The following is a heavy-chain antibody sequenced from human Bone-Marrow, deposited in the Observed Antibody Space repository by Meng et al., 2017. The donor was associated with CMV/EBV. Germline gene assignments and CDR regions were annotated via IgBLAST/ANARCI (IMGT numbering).Heavy chain of an antibody. CDR1: GFTFSSYA. Sequence: GESLKISCAASGFTFSSYAMSWVRQAPGKGLEWVSVIYSGGSTYYADSVKGRFTISRDNSKNTLYLQMNSLRAEDTAVYYCARYYYGMDVWGQGTTVTVSS. CDR2: IYSGGST. CDR3: ARYYYGMDV. V-gene: IGHV3-53*01. J-gene: IGHJ6*02.